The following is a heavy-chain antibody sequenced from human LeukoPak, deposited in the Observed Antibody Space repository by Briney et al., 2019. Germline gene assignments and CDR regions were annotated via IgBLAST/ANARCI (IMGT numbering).Heavy chain of an antibody. J-gene: IGHJ3*02. CDR3: ARDCSGGSCYGAFDI. D-gene: IGHD2-15*01. CDR2: IYDSGST. CDR1: GASIRSGDYY. Sequence: SETLSLTCTVSGASIRSGDYYWSWIRQPPGKGLEWIGYIYDSGSTYYNPSLKSRITISVDTSENRFSLKLSSVTATDTVVYYCARDCSGGSCYGAFDIWGQGTMVTVSS. V-gene: IGHV4-30-4*01.